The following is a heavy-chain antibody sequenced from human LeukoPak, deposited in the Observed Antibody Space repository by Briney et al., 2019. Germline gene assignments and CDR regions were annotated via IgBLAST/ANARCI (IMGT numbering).Heavy chain of an antibody. J-gene: IGHJ5*02. V-gene: IGHV1-8*01. CDR1: GYTFTSYD. Sequence: ASVKVSCKASGYTFTSYDINWVRQATGQGLEWMGWMNPNSGNTGYAQKFQGRVTMTRNTSISTAYMELSSLRSEDTAVYYCARVLRATNWFDPWGQGTLVTVSS. CDR2: MNPNSGNT. CDR3: ARVLRATNWFDP. D-gene: IGHD3-10*01.